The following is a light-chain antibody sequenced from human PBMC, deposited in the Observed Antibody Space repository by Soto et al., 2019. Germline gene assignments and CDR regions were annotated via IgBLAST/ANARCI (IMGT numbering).Light chain of an antibody. CDR3: SSYTSSSTDV. V-gene: IGLV2-14*03. Sequence: QSALTQPASVSGSPGQSITISCTGTSSDVGGYNYVSWYQHHPGKAPKLMVYDVSNRPSGVSNRFSGSKSGSTASLTISGLQAEDEADYYCSSYTSSSTDVFGTGTKVTVL. CDR2: DVS. J-gene: IGLJ1*01. CDR1: SSDVGGYNY.